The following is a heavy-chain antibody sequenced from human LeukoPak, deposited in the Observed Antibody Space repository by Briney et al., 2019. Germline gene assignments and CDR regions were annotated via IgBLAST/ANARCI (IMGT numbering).Heavy chain of an antibody. J-gene: IGHJ3*02. CDR3: ARGPSDSSGYYYEGDAFDI. D-gene: IGHD3-22*01. Sequence: ASVKVSCKASGYTLTGYYMNWVRQAPGQGLEWMGRINPNSGGTNYGQKFQGRVTMTRDTSISIVYMELSRLRSDDTAVYYCARGPSDSSGYYYEGDAFDIWGQGTVVTVSS. CDR2: INPNSGGT. CDR1: GYTLTGYY. V-gene: IGHV1-2*06.